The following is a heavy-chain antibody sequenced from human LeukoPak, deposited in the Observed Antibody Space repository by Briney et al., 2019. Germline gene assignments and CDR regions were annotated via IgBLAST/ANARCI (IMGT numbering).Heavy chain of an antibody. CDR2: INYSGST. CDR1: GGSVSSDY. V-gene: IGHV4-59*02. D-gene: IGHD3-22*01. J-gene: IGHJ2*01. CDR3: ARVLRTYDRSGLYFWYFDL. Sequence: SETLSLTCTVSGGSVSSDYWNWIRQPPGKELEWIGFINYSGSTNYRPSFESRATISRDTSKNQFSLKLSSVTAADTAVYYCARVLRTYDRSGLYFWYFDLWGRGALVTVPS.